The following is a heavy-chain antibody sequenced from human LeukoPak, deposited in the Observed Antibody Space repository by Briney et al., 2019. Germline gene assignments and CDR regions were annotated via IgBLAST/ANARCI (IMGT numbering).Heavy chain of an antibody. CDR3: ARDPGNYELDY. V-gene: IGHV4-59*01. CDR1: GGSISSYY. J-gene: IGHJ4*02. CDR2: IYYSGST. Sequence: SETLSLTCTVSGGSISSYYWSWIRQPPGKGLEWIGYIYYSGSTNYNPSLKSRVTISVDTPKNQFSLKLSSVTAADTAVYYCARDPGNYELDYWGQGTLVTVSS. D-gene: IGHD3-3*01.